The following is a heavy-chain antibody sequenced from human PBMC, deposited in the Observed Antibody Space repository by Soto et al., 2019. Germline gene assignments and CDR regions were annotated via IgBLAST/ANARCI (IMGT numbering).Heavy chain of an antibody. J-gene: IGHJ4*02. D-gene: IGHD2-2*01. CDR1: GFTFSTSG. CDR2: IGPNPANT. V-gene: IGHV3-23*01. CDR3: ATARHCSSDACPAAE. Sequence: EVQLLESGGGLVQPGGSLRLSCAASGFTFSTSGMLWVRQPPGEGLQWVSAIGPNPANTKYTDSVKGRFTSSRDNSKNTVFLQMSSLRAEDTALYYCATARHCSSDACPAAEWGQGTLITVSS.